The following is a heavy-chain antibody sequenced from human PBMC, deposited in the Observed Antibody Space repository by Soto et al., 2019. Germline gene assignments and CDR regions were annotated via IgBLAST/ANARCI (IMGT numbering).Heavy chain of an antibody. V-gene: IGHV1-24*01. J-gene: IGHJ4*02. Sequence: ASVKVSCKVSGYSVTELSMHWVRLAPGKGLEWMGIFDPEDGEATYAEKFQGRVTMTEDTLTDTGYLELSSLRSDDTAVYFCATAWDVKIFDYWGQGTLVTVSS. CDR1: GYSVTELS. D-gene: IGHD1-26*01. CDR3: ATAWDVKIFDY. CDR2: FDPEDGEA.